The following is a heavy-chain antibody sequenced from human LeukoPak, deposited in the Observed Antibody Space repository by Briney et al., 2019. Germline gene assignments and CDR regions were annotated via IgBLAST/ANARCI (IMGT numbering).Heavy chain of an antibody. D-gene: IGHD3-3*01. CDR1: GYTFTGYY. CDR3: ARDGSGYSLYYYMDV. CDR2: INPNRGGT. Sequence: GASVKVSCKASGYTFTGYYMHWVRQAPGQGLEWMGWINPNRGGTNYAQKFQGRVTMTRDTSISTAYMELSRLRSDDTAVYYCARDGSGYSLYYYMDVWGKGTTVTVSS. V-gene: IGHV1-2*02. J-gene: IGHJ6*03.